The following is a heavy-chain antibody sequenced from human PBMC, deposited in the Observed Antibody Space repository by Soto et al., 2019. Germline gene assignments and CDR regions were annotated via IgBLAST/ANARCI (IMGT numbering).Heavy chain of an antibody. CDR1: GFTFSSYA. D-gene: IGHD6-13*01. V-gene: IGHV3-30-3*01. CDR2: ISYDGSNK. J-gene: IGHJ6*02. Sequence: PGGSLRLSCAASGFTFSSYAMHWVRQAPGKGLEWVAVISYDGSNKYYADSVKGRFTISGDNSKNTLYLQMNSLRAEDTAVYYCARDKDSSSWLYYYYGMDVWGQGTTVTV. CDR3: ARDKDSSSWLYYYYGMDV.